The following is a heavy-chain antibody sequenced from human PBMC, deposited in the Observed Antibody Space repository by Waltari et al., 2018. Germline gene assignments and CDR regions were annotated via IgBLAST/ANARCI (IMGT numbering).Heavy chain of an antibody. D-gene: IGHD1-26*01. J-gene: IGHJ4*02. CDR1: GFSVISHY. Sequence: EVQMVETGGGLIQPGGSLRLSCAVSGFSVISHYLNWVRQPPGKGLEWVSYIYSGGSTYYADSVKGRFTISRDNSKNTLYLQMNNLRAEDTAVYYCARENSGSYGEFDFWGQGTLVTVSS. CDR3: ARENSGSYGEFDF. CDR2: IYSGGST. V-gene: IGHV3-53*02.